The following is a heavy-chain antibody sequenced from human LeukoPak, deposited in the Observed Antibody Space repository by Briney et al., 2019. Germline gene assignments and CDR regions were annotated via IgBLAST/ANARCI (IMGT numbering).Heavy chain of an antibody. J-gene: IGHJ4*02. CDR1: GGTFSSYA. D-gene: IGHD3-10*01. Sequence: SVKVSCKASGGTFSSYAISWVRQAPGQGLEWMGGIITIFGTANYAQKLQGRVTMTTDTSTSTAYMELRSLRSDDTAVYYCARVGAGLDYWGQGTLVTVSS. CDR2: IITIFGTA. CDR3: ARVGAGLDY. V-gene: IGHV1-69*05.